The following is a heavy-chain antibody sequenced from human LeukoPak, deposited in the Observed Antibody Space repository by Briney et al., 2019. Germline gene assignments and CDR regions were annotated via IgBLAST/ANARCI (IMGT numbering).Heavy chain of an antibody. V-gene: IGHV4-34*01. J-gene: IGHJ6*02. D-gene: IGHD5-18*01. CDR3: ARIQSSPRRYYYYGMDV. CDR2: INHSGST. Sequence: SETLSLTCAVSGGSFSGYYWSWIRQPPGKGLEWIGEINHSGSTNYNPSLKSRVTISVDTSKNQFSLKLSSVTAADTAVYYCARIQSSPRRYYYYGMDVWGQGTTVTVSS. CDR1: GGSFSGYY.